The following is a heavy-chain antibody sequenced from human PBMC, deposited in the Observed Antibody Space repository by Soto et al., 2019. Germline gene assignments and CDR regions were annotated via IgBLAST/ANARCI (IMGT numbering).Heavy chain of an antibody. Sequence: ASVKVSCKASGYTFTSLGLSWVRQAPGQGLEWMGWISTYNGNTDYAQKLQGRITMTTDTSTSTAYMELRSLSSDDTAVYYCARLGILGTYYTFYLDYWGQGTLVTVSS. V-gene: IGHV1-18*01. CDR2: ISTYNGNT. CDR3: ARLGILGTYYTFYLDY. CDR1: GYTFTSLG. D-gene: IGHD3-10*01. J-gene: IGHJ4*02.